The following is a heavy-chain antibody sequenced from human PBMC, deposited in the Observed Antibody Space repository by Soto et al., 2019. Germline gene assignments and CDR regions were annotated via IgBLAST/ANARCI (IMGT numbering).Heavy chain of an antibody. CDR2: ITPFNGNT. J-gene: IGHJ6*02. CDR3: VCLFDSYGLDV. CDR1: GYNFTYRY. V-gene: IGHV1-45*02. D-gene: IGHD3-3*01. Sequence: QIQLAQSGAEVRKTGSSVEISCKASGYNFTYRYLHWVRQAPGQALEWMGWITPFNGNTKYAQKFYDSVTFTRDGSRSTAYMDLSGLIAANTGIYYCVCLFDSYGLDVWGQGTTVTVSS.